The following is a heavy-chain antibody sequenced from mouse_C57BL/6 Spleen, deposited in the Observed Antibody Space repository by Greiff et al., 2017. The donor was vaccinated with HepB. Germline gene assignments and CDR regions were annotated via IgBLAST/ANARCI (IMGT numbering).Heavy chain of an antibody. CDR1: GYAFSSSW. J-gene: IGHJ3*01. CDR3: ARSDYSNRFAY. V-gene: IGHV1-82*01. Sequence: VQLQQSGPELVKPGALVKISCKASGYAFSSSWMNWVKQRPGKGLEWIGRIYPGDGDTNYNGKFKGKATLTADKSSSTAYMQLSSLTSEDSAVYFCARSDYSNRFAYWGQGTLVTVSA. D-gene: IGHD2-5*01. CDR2: IYPGDGDT.